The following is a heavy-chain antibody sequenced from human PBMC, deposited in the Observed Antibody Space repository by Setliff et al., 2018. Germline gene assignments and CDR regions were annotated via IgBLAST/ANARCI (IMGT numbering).Heavy chain of an antibody. J-gene: IGHJ4*02. CDR1: GDSFSDYY. V-gene: IGHV4-34*01. CDR2: INHRGST. D-gene: IGHD3-10*01. Sequence: PSETLSLTCAVYGDSFSDYYWSWIRQPPGKGLEWIEEINHRGSTNYSPSLRSRVTISVDMSKNQFSMKLTSVTAADTAVYYCARVDFTMLQGVLGRWGQGTLVTSPQ. CDR3: ARVDFTMLQGVLGR.